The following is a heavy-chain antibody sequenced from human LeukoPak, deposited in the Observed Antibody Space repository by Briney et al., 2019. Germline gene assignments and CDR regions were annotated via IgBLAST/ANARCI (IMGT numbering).Heavy chain of an antibody. CDR2: ISYDGSNR. D-gene: IGHD6-13*01. Sequence: PGGSLRLSCAASGFTFSSYGMHWVRQAPGKGLEWVAVISYDGSNRYYADSVKGRFTISRDNSKNTLYLQMNSLRAEDTAVYYCAKIAPARGQQQLAIDYWGQGTLVTVSS. V-gene: IGHV3-30*18. CDR1: GFTFSSYG. CDR3: AKIAPARGQQQLAIDY. J-gene: IGHJ4*02.